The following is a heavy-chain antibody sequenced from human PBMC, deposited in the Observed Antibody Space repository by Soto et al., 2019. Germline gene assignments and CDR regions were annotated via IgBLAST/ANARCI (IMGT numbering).Heavy chain of an antibody. D-gene: IGHD1-1*01. CDR3: AKDAAPYNPGGYFDY. CDR1: GFTFSSYG. Sequence: QVQLVESGGGVVQPGRSLRLSCAASGFTFSSYGMHWVRQAPGKGLEWVAVISYDGSNKYYADSVKGRFTISRDNSKNTLYLQMNSLRAEDTAVYYCAKDAAPYNPGGYFDYWGQGTLVTVSS. J-gene: IGHJ4*02. CDR2: ISYDGSNK. V-gene: IGHV3-30*18.